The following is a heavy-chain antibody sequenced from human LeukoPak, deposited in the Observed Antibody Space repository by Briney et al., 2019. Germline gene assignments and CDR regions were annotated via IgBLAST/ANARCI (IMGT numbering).Heavy chain of an antibody. D-gene: IGHD2-2*01. Sequence: ASVKVSCKASGGTFSTYAITWVRQATGQGLEWMGWMNPNSGNTGYAQKFQGRVTMTRNTSISTAYMELSSLRSEDTAVYYCARVLVVVPAAPHAFDIWGQGTMVTVSS. CDR3: ARVLVVVPAAPHAFDI. V-gene: IGHV1-8*02. J-gene: IGHJ3*02. CDR1: GGTFSTYA. CDR2: MNPNSGNT.